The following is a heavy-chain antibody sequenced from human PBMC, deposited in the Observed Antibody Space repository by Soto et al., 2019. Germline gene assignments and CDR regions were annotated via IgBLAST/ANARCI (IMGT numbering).Heavy chain of an antibody. J-gene: IGHJ4*02. Sequence: ASVKVSCKVSGYTLTELSMHWVRQAPGKGLEWMGGFDPEDGETIYAQKFQGRVTMTEDTSTDTAYMELSSLRSEDTAVYYCATDAGENDYGEFDYWGKGSLVTVSS. V-gene: IGHV1-24*01. CDR3: ATDAGENDYGEFDY. D-gene: IGHD4-17*01. CDR1: GYTLTELS. CDR2: FDPEDGET.